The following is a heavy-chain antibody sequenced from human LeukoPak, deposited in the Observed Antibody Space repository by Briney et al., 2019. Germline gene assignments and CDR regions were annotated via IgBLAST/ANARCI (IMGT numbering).Heavy chain of an antibody. Sequence: SETLSLTCTVSGGSISSYYWSWIRQPAGKGLEWIGRIYTSGSTNYNPSLKSRDTMSVDTSKNQFSLKLSSVTAADTAVYYCARDTTVTRSGYYYYYMDVWGKGTTVTVSS. J-gene: IGHJ6*03. CDR3: ARDTTVTRSGYYYYYMDV. CDR2: IYTSGST. D-gene: IGHD4-17*01. V-gene: IGHV4-4*07. CDR1: GGSISSYY.